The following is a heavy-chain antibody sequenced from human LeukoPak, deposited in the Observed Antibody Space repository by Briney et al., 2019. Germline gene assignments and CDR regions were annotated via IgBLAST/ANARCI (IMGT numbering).Heavy chain of an antibody. J-gene: IGHJ4*02. CDR1: GYTFSRYA. D-gene: IGHD3-10*01. V-gene: IGHV7-4-1*02. Sequence: ASVKVSCKASGYTFSRYALNWVRQAPAQGLEWMGWINTNTGNPTYAQGFTGRFVFSLDTSVSTAYVQISSLKAEDTAVYYCARDGSGTYYKASLDYWGQGTLVTASS. CDR3: ARDGSGTYYKASLDY. CDR2: INTNTGNP.